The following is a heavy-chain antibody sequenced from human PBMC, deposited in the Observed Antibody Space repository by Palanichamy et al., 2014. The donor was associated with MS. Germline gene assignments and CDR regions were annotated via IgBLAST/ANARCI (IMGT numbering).Heavy chain of an antibody. V-gene: IGHV3-23*01. CDR2: ISGSGGNT. Sequence: EVQLLESGGGLVQPGGSLRLSCAASGFTFSSYVMSWVRQAPGKGLEWVSAISGSGGNTYYADSVKGRFTIFRDNSKNTLYLQMSSLRAEDTAVYYCAKDAEYFDSSGYYYYWGQGTLITVSS. CDR3: AKDAEYFDSSGYYYY. CDR1: GFTFSSYV. D-gene: IGHD3-22*01. J-gene: IGHJ4*02.